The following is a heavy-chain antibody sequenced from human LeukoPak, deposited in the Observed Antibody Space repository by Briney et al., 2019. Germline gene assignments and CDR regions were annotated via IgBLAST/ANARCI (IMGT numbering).Heavy chain of an antibody. CDR1: GFTFSSYG. V-gene: IGHV3-30*18. D-gene: IGHD6-19*01. CDR3: AKDRSGWDNWFDP. CDR2: ISYDGSNK. J-gene: IGHJ5*02. Sequence: PGGSLRLSCAASGFTFSSYGMHWVRQAPGKGLEWVAVISYDGSNKYYADSVKGRFTISRDNSKNTLYLQMNSLRAEDTAVYYCAKDRSGWDNWFDPWGQGTLVTVSS.